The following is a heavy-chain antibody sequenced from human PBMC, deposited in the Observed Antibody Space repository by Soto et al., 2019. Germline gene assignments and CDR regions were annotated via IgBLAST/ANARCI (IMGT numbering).Heavy chain of an antibody. CDR3: ASPVEGDYVFNP. CDR2: IYYSGST. V-gene: IGHV4-39*01. D-gene: IGHD4-17*01. J-gene: IGHJ5*02. Sequence: SETLSLTCTVSGGSISSSSYYWGWIRQPPGKGLEWIGSIYYSGSTYYNPSLKSRVTISVDTSKNQFSLKLSSVTAADTAVYYCASPVEGDYVFNPWGQGTLVTVSS. CDR1: GGSISSSSYY.